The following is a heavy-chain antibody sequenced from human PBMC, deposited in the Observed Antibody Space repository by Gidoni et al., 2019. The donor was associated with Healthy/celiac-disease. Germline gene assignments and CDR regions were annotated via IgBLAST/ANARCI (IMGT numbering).Heavy chain of an antibody. J-gene: IGHJ6*02. CDR2: IIPICGTA. CDR3: ARLNSGRRGMDV. V-gene: IGHV1-69*06. D-gene: IGHD3-10*01. Sequence: QVQLVQSGAEVQKPGSSVTVSCKASGGTFSSYAISWVRQAPGQGLEWMGGIIPICGTANYAQKFQGRVTMTADKSTSTAYMELSSLRSEDTAVYYCARLNSGRRGMDVWGQGTTVTVSS. CDR1: GGTFSSYA.